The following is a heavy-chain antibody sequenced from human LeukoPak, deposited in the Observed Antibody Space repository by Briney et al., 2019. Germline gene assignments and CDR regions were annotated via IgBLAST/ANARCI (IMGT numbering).Heavy chain of an antibody. D-gene: IGHD3-16*01. Sequence: GGSLRLSCAASGFTFSSYDMHWVRQAPGKGLEWVAVISYDGSNQYYADSVKGRFTISRDNSKNTLYLQMNSLRAEDTAVYYCAKDKGGGYGNDGFDIWGRGTMVTVSS. CDR2: ISYDGSNQ. CDR3: AKDKGGGYGNDGFDI. J-gene: IGHJ3*02. CDR1: GFTFSSYD. V-gene: IGHV3-30*18.